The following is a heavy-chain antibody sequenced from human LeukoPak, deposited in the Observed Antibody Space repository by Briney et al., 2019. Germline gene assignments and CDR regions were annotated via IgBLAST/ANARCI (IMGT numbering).Heavy chain of an antibody. CDR2: IYYSGST. D-gene: IGHD5-18*01. CDR3: ARHSRYSSGILFAFDI. Sequence: SETLSLTCTVSGDSINSSTYYWGWIRQPPGKGLEWIGSIYYSGSTYYNPSLKSRATISVDTSKNQFSLKLCSVTAADTAVYFCARHSRYSSGILFAFDIWGQGTMVTVSS. V-gene: IGHV4-39*01. CDR1: GDSINSSTYY. J-gene: IGHJ3*02.